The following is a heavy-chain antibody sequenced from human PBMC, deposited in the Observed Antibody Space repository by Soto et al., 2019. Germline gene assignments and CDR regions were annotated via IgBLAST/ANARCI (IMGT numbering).Heavy chain of an antibody. J-gene: IGHJ4*02. D-gene: IGHD2-2*02. CDR1: GSRFSNYV. Sequence: ASVKVSCKVSGSRFSNYVISWVRQAPGHGLEWLGRIIPIFNSTNYAQSFQGRVTITADKSTSTASLELSSLRSDDTAVYYCAREGRGKKAGYNGLVSLGYWGQGTLVTVSS. V-gene: IGHV1-69*06. CDR2: IIPIFNST. CDR3: AREGRGKKAGYNGLVSLGY.